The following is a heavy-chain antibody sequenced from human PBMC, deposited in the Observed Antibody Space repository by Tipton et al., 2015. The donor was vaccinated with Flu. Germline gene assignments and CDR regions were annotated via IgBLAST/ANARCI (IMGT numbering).Heavy chain of an antibody. V-gene: IGHV3-53*01. Sequence: AASGFIVSSDYMSWVRQAPGKGLEWVSLIYSSDSTSYADSVRGRFTLSRDNSRNTLYLQMNNLRVEDTAVYYCAKRYCSSSTCYIPDAFDTWGQGTMVTVSS. CDR2: IYSSDST. D-gene: IGHD2-2*01. J-gene: IGHJ3*02. CDR1: GFIVSSDY. CDR3: AKRYCSSSTCYIPDAFDT.